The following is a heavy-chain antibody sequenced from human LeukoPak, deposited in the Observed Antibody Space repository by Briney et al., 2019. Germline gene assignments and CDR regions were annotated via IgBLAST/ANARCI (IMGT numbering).Heavy chain of an antibody. CDR1: GFTVSSNY. CDR3: AKDFYCSSTSCYNFDY. CDR2: ISGSGGST. D-gene: IGHD2-2*01. Sequence: PGGSLRLSCAASGFTVSSNYMSWVRQAPGKGLEWVSAISGSGGSTYYADSVKGRFTISRDNSKNTLYLQMNSLRAEDTAVYYCAKDFYCSSTSCYNFDYWGQGTLVTVSS. V-gene: IGHV3-23*01. J-gene: IGHJ4*02.